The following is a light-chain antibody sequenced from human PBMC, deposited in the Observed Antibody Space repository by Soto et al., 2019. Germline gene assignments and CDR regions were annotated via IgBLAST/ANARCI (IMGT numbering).Light chain of an antibody. Sequence: QSVLTQPPSVSGAPGQRVTISCTGSSSNIGAGYDVHWYQQLPGTAPKLLIYGNSNRPSGVPDRFSGSKSGTSASLAITGLQAEDEADYYCQSYDSSLNWVFGGGTKLPS. CDR1: SSNIGAGYD. CDR2: GNS. J-gene: IGLJ3*02. CDR3: QSYDSSLNWV. V-gene: IGLV1-40*01.